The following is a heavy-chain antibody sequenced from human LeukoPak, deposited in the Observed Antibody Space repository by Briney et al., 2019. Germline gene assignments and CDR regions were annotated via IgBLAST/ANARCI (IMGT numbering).Heavy chain of an antibody. CDR2: IKEDGSDK. J-gene: IGHJ4*02. Sequence: GGSLRLSCAASGFTFSDFWMTWVRQAPGKGLESVAHIKEDGSDKYYEDSVRGRFTISRDNAKSSLDLQMRSLRVEDTAVYYCARPRRGNSGDFFDLWGPGNLVTVSS. CDR3: ARPRRGNSGDFFDL. CDR1: GFTFSDFW. D-gene: IGHD4-23*01. V-gene: IGHV3-7*01.